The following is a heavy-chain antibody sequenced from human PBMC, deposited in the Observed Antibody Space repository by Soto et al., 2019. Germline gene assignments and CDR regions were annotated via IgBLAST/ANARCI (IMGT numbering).Heavy chain of an antibody. V-gene: IGHV3-21*01. Sequence: EVQLVESGGGLVKPGGSLRLSCAASGFTFSSYSMNWVRQAPGKGLEWVSSISSSSSYIYYADSVKGRFTISRDNAKNSLYLQMNSLRAEDTAVYYCARAHVMISGWLELPPSGAFDIWGQGTMVTVSS. CDR3: ARAHVMISGWLELPPSGAFDI. D-gene: IGHD6-19*01. CDR2: ISSSSSYI. CDR1: GFTFSSYS. J-gene: IGHJ3*02.